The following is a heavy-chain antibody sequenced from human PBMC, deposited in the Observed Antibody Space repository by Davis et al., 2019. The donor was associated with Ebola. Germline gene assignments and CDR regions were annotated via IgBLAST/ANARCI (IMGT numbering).Heavy chain of an antibody. D-gene: IGHD2-15*01. Sequence: GESLKISCAASGFTFSGSAMHWVRQASGKGLEWVGRIRSKANSYATAYAASVKGRFTISRDDSKNTAYLQMNSLKTEDTAVYYCARDLDVVVVAAGYWGQGTLVTVSS. CDR1: GFTFSGSA. V-gene: IGHV3-73*01. J-gene: IGHJ4*02. CDR2: IRSKANSYAT. CDR3: ARDLDVVVVAAGY.